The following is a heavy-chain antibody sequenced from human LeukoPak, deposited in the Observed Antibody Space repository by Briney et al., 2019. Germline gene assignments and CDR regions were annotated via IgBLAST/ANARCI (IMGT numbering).Heavy chain of an antibody. CDR2: IYSGGST. J-gene: IGHJ6*02. CDR3: ARVGYYDFWSGPGYGMDV. Sequence: TGGSLRLSCAASGFTVSSNYMSWVRQAPGKGLEWVSVIYSGGSTYYADSVKGRFTISRDNSKNTLYLQMNSLRAEDTAVYFCARVGYYDFWSGPGYGMDVWAQGTTVTVSS. D-gene: IGHD3-3*01. CDR1: GFTVSSNY. V-gene: IGHV3-66*01.